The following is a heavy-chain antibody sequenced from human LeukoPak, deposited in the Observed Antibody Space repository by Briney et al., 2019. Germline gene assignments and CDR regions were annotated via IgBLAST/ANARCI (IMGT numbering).Heavy chain of an antibody. CDR1: GITFSSYG. CDR2: TRYDGSNK. V-gene: IGHV3-33*01. D-gene: IGHD6-19*01. Sequence: GGSLRLSCAAPGITFSSYGMHWVRQAPGKGLEWVAGTRYDGSNKNYADSVKGRFTISRDNSNNTLYLQVSSLRAEDTAVYYCARDRYSIDWYGVDVWGQGTTVTVSS. J-gene: IGHJ6*02. CDR3: ARDRYSIDWYGVDV.